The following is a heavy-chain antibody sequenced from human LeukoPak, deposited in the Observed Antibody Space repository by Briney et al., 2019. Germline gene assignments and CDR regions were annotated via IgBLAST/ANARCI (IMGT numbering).Heavy chain of an antibody. CDR1: GYTFTSYA. CDR3: ARLLRYFDWATQYNWFDP. D-gene: IGHD3-9*01. CDR2: INTNTGNP. J-gene: IGHJ5*02. Sequence: ASVKVSCKASGYTFTSYAMNWVRQAPGQGLEWMGWINTNTGNPTYAQGFTGRFVFSLDTSVSTAYLQISSLKAEDTAVYYSARLLRYFDWATQYNWFDPWGQGTLVTVSS. V-gene: IGHV7-4-1*02.